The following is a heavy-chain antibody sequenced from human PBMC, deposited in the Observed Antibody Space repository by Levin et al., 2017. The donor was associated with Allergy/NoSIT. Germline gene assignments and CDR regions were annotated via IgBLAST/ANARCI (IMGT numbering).Heavy chain of an antibody. D-gene: IGHD2-21*02. Sequence: AGGSLRLSCKGSGYSFTSYWIGWVRQMPGKGLEWMGIIYPGDSDTRYSPSFQGQVTISADKSISTAYLQWSSLKASDTAMYYCARLQGVEVSGGDPVGYFDYWGQGTLVTVSS. V-gene: IGHV5-51*01. CDR1: GYSFTSYW. J-gene: IGHJ4*02. CDR3: ARLQGVEVSGGDPVGYFDY. CDR2: IYPGDSDT.